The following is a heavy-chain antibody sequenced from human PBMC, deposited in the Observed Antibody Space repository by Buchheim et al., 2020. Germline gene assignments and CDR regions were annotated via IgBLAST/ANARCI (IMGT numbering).Heavy chain of an antibody. V-gene: IGHV1-69*08. D-gene: IGHD1-26*01. CDR1: GGTFSSYT. CDR3: AAPGDGAGFDY. J-gene: IGHJ4*02. Sequence: QVQLVQSGAEVKKPGSSVKVSCKASGGTFSSYTISWVRQAPGQGLEWMGRIIPILGTANYAQKVQGRVTITGDKSKNTAYMELSSLGSEDTAVYYCAAPGDGAGFDYWGQGTL. CDR2: IIPILGTA.